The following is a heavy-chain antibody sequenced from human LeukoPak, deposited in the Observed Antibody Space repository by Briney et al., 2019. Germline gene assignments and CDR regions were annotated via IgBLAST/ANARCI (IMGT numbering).Heavy chain of an antibody. D-gene: IGHD6-13*01. CDR1: GGSISSYY. Sequence: PSETLSLTCTVSGGSISSYYWSWIRQPPGKGLEWIGYIYYSGSTNYNPSLKSRVTISVDTSKNQLSLKLSSVTAADTAVYYCARGYSSSWYYFDYWGQGTLVTVSS. J-gene: IGHJ4*02. CDR2: IYYSGST. V-gene: IGHV4-59*01. CDR3: ARGYSSSWYYFDY.